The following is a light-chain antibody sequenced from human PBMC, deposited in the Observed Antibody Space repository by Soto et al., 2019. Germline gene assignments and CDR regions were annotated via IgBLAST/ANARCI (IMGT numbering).Light chain of an antibody. V-gene: IGKV1-6*01. CDR3: LQDYNSPWT. J-gene: IGKJ1*01. Sequence: AIQMTQSPSSLSASVGDRVTISCRASQGIRAELGWYQQKPGKAPMLLIYGASSLQSGLPSRFRGSGSGTDCSLASSSLQPEHFATYYCLQDYNSPWTFGQGTKVEIK. CDR1: QGIRAE. CDR2: GAS.